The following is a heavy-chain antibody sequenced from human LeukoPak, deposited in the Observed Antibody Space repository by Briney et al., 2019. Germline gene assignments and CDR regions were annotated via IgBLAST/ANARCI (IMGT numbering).Heavy chain of an antibody. CDR3: ARDPDSSGYYGGVRIWFAFDI. J-gene: IGHJ3*02. CDR2: ISYDGSNK. Sequence: GGSLRLSCAASGFTFSSYAMHWVRQAPGKGLEWVAVISYDGSNKYYADSVKGRLTISRDNSKNTLYLQMNSLRAEDTAVYYCARDPDSSGYYGGVRIWFAFDIWGQGTMVTVSS. D-gene: IGHD3-22*01. CDR1: GFTFSSYA. V-gene: IGHV3-30*04.